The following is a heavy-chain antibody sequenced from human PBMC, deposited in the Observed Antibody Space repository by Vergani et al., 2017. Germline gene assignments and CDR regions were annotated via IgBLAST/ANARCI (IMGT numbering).Heavy chain of an antibody. J-gene: IGHJ6*02. CDR3: ARVVTTSYYYYYYGMDV. V-gene: IGHV5-51*01. D-gene: IGHD2-21*02. CDR1: GYSFTSYW. CDR2: IYPGDSDT. Sequence: EVPLVQSGAAVKKPGESLKISCKGSGYSFTSYWIGWVRQPPGKGLEWMGIIYPGDSDTRYSPSFQGQVTISADKSISTAYLQWSSLKASDTAMYYCARVVTTSYYYYYYGMDVWGQGTTVTVSS.